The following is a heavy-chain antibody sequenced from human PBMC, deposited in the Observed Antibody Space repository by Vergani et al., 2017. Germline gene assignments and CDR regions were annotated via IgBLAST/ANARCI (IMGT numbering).Heavy chain of an antibody. CDR2: INHSGST. CDR3: ARGRYWSSXNCPSLLGDYGMDV. J-gene: IGHJ6*02. CDR1: GGPFSGYY. D-gene: IGHD2-2*01. V-gene: IGHV4-34*01. Sequence: QVQLQQWGAGLLKPSETLTLTCAVYGGPFSGYYWTWIRQPPVKGLEWSGEINHSGSTNYNPSLKSRVTISVDMSKNQFSLRVSSVTAADTALYYCARGRYWSSXNCPSLLGDYGMDVWGQGTTVTVSS.